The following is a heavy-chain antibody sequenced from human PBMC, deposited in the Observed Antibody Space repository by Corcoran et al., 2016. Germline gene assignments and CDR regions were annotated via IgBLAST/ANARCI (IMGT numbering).Heavy chain of an antibody. CDR1: GYTFTSYG. J-gene: IGHJ6*02. D-gene: IGHD2-2*01. CDR3: ARGPILCSSTSCTPYVMDV. V-gene: IGHV1-18*01. Sequence: QVQLVQSGAEVKKPGASVKVSCKASGYTFTSYGISWVRQAPGQGLEWMGWISAYNGNTNYAQKLQGRVTMTTDTSTSTAYMELRSLRSDDPAVYYCARGPILCSSTSCTPYVMDVWGQGTTVTVSS. CDR2: ISAYNGNT.